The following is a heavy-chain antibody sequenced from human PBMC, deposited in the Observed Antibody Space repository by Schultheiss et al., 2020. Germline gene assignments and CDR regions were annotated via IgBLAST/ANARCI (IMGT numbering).Heavy chain of an antibody. CDR1: GYSFTTYW. J-gene: IGHJ4*02. D-gene: IGHD6-13*01. Sequence: KVSCKGSGYSFTTYWIIWVRQMPGKGLEWMGRIDPSDSYTNYSPSFQGHVTISADKSINTAYLQWSSLKASDTAMYYCARQSRVGLASAGTNDYWGQGTLVTVSS. V-gene: IGHV5-10-1*01. CDR3: ARQSRVGLASAGTNDY. CDR2: IDPSDSYT.